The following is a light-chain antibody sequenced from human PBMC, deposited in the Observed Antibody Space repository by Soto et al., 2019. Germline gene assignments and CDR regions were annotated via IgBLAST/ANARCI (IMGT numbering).Light chain of an antibody. V-gene: IGKV3-15*01. J-gene: IGKJ5*01. Sequence: EIVMTLSPATLSVSTGERATLSCRASQSVSSNLAWYQQKPGQAPRLLIYGASTRATGIPARFSGSGSGTDFTLTISSLEPEDFAVYYCQQHFNGPITFGQGTLLEI. CDR3: QQHFNGPIT. CDR2: GAS. CDR1: QSVSSN.